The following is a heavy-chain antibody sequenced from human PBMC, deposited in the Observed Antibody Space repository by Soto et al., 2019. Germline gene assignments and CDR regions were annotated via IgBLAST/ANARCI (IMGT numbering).Heavy chain of an antibody. V-gene: IGHV1-69*02. Sequence: SVKVSCKASGGTLSSYTISWVRQAPGQGLEWMGRIIPILGIANYAQKFQGRVTITADKSTSTAYMELSSLRSEDTAVYYCASEVEMATIVDYWGQGTLVTVSS. CDR2: IIPILGIA. J-gene: IGHJ4*02. D-gene: IGHD5-12*01. CDR1: GGTLSSYT. CDR3: ASEVEMATIVDY.